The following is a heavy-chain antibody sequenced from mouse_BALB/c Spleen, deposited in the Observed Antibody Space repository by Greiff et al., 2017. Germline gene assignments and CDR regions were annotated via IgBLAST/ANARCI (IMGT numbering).Heavy chain of an antibody. Sequence: EVKLEESGGGLVQPGGSMKLSCVASGFTFSNYWMNWVRQSPEKGLEWVAEIRLKSNNYATHYAESVKGRFTISRDDSKSSVYLQMNNLRAEDTGIYYCTRPNYYGSCDYWGQGTTLTVSS. J-gene: IGHJ2*01. CDR3: TRPNYYGSCDY. CDR2: IRLKSNNYAT. V-gene: IGHV6-6*02. D-gene: IGHD1-1*01. CDR1: GFTFSNYW.